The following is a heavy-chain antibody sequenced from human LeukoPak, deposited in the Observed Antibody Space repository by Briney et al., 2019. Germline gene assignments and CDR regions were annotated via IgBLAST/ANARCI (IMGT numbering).Heavy chain of an antibody. D-gene: IGHD4-23*01. CDR1: GFTFSAYE. Sequence: GGSLRLSCAASGFTFSAYEMNWVRQAPGKGLEWVSYIGSSGSTVYYADSVKGRFTISRDNAKNSLYMQMESLRDEDTAIYYCAGDTLEYSNSPDALDIWGQGTMVTVSS. CDR2: IGSSGSTV. V-gene: IGHV3-48*03. J-gene: IGHJ3*02. CDR3: AGDTLEYSNSPDALDI.